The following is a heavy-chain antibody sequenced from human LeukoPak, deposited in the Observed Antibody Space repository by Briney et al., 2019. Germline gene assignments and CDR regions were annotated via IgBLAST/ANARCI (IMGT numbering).Heavy chain of an antibody. J-gene: IGHJ4*02. V-gene: IGHV1-8*01. D-gene: IGHD1-26*01. CDR3: ARLGGELLRPADY. Sequence: GASVKVSCKASGYSFISYDINWVRQATGQGLEWVGWLNVNTGNTAYAEKFQGRITITRDTSMRTVHMELSSLRSDATAVFYCARLGGELLRPADYWGQGTLVTVSS. CDR2: LNVNTGNT. CDR1: GYSFISYD.